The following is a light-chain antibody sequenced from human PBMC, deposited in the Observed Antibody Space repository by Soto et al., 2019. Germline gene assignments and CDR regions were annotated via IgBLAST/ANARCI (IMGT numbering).Light chain of an antibody. CDR2: GAS. V-gene: IGKV3-20*01. CDR3: QHYGSSPRRT. J-gene: IGKJ1*01. Sequence: EIVLTQSPGTLSLSPGERATLSCRASQSVSSSYLAWYQQKPGQAPRLLIYGASSRATGIPDRFSGSGSGTDYTLTFSRMEPEDFAVYYCQHYGSSPRRTFGQGTKVEI. CDR1: QSVSSSY.